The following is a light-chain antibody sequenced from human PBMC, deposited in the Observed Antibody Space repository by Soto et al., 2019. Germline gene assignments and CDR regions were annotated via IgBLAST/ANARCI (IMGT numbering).Light chain of an antibody. J-gene: IGKJ4*01. CDR1: PTPSNNF. CDR2: GAS. CDR3: RQSGSSLEFA. Sequence: TQSPGTPSVSPGGRATRSCRAIPTPSNNFLAWYPETPGRGPPLLISGASTRAPGIPDRFSGSGSGTDFTLPISRLDPEDFAVYYCRQSGSSLEFAVGGGPQVDIK. V-gene: IGKV3-20*01.